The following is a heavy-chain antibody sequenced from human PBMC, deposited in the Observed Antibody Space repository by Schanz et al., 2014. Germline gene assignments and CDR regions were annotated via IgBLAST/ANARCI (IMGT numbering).Heavy chain of an antibody. CDR3: ARDGYSVVVISPTESFDI. CDR1: GFTFSDYW. Sequence: EVELVESGGGLVQPGGSLRLSCTASGFTFSDYWMSWVRQAPGKGPEWVANIKEDGSVKDYVDSVKGRFTISRDNAKNSLYLQMTSLRAEDTAVYYCARDGYSVVVISPTESFDIWGQGTMVTVSP. D-gene: IGHD2-21*01. J-gene: IGHJ3*02. V-gene: IGHV3-7*01. CDR2: IKEDGSVK.